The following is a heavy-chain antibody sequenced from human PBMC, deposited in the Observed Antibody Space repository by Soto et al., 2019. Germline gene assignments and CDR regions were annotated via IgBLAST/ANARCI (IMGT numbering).Heavy chain of an antibody. Sequence: PSETLSLTCTVSGGSISSYYWSWIRQPPGKGLEWIGYIYYSGSTNYNPSLKSRVTISVDTAKNQFSLKLSSVTAADTAVYYCARYVTHDFWSGYYFDYWGQGTLVTVSS. D-gene: IGHD3-3*01. CDR3: ARYVTHDFWSGYYFDY. CDR1: GGSISSYY. J-gene: IGHJ4*02. V-gene: IGHV4-59*01. CDR2: IYYSGST.